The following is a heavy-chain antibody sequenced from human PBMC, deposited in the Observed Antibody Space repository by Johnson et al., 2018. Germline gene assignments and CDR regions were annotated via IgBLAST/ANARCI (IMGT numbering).Heavy chain of an antibody. J-gene: IGHJ2*01. Sequence: QVQLQQWGAGLLKPSETLSLSCAVYGESLSGYFWTWFRQPPGKRLEYIGEISDSGSTNYNPSLTSRVIISIDPSKGQFFVNLTSVSAADTAVYYCARGFRSGDTYDVWGRGTLVTVSS. CDR2: ISDSGST. V-gene: IGHV4-34*01. CDR1: GESLSGYF. D-gene: IGHD3-10*01. CDR3: ARGFRSGDTYDV.